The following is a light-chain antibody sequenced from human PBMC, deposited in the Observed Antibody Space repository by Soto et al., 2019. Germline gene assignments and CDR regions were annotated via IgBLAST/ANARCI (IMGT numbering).Light chain of an antibody. J-gene: IGLJ1*01. CDR2: DVS. CDR3: TSFTSSRTYV. V-gene: IGLV2-14*03. CDR1: SNDVGAYNY. Sequence: QSALTQPASVSGSPGQSITVSCTGTSNDVGAYNYVSWYQQHPGTAPKLMIYDVSNRPSGVSNRFSGSKSGNMASLTISGLQAEDEADYYCTSFTSSRTYVFGTGTKVTVL.